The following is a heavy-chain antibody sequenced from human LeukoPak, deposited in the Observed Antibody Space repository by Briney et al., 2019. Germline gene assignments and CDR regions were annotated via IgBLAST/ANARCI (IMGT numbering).Heavy chain of an antibody. CDR3: AKAPAPYYYYYGMDV. V-gene: IGHV3-23*01. CDR1: GFTFSSYV. J-gene: IGHJ6*02. CDR2: ISDNGVTR. Sequence: PGGSLRLSCAASGFTFSSYVMNWVRQAPGKGLEWVSSISDNGVTRYYADSVKGRFTISRDNSDNTVYLQMNSLGAEDTAIYYCAKAPAPYYYYYGMDVWGQGTAVTVSS.